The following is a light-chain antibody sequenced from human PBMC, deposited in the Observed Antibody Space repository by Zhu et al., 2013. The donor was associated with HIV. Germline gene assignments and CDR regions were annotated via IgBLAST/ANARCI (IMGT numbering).Light chain of an antibody. CDR2: SAS. CDR1: QSVSSN. CDR3: QQYNNWPWT. J-gene: IGKJ1*01. V-gene: IGKV3-15*01. Sequence: EIVMTQSLATLSVSPGERATLSCRASQSVSSNLAWYQQKPGQAPRLLIYSASTRATGIPARFSGSGSGTEFTLTISSLQSEDFAVYYCQQYNNWPWTFGQGTKVEIK.